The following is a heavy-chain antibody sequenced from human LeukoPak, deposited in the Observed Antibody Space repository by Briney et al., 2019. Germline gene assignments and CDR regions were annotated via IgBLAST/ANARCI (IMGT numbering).Heavy chain of an antibody. CDR2: IYYSGNT. CDR1: GGSVSSSRHY. V-gene: IGHV4-39*01. CDR3: ARQSRTTRDPFDS. J-gene: IGHJ4*02. D-gene: IGHD2/OR15-2a*01. Sequence: PSETLSLTCGVSGGSVSSSRHYWAWIRQPPGKGLEWIGSIYYSGNTYYNPSLKSGVTISVDTSSTQFSLTLRSVTAADTSVYYCARQSRTTRDPFDSWGRGAQVIVSS.